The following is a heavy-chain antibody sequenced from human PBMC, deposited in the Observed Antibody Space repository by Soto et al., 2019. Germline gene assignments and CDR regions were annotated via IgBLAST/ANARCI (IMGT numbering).Heavy chain of an antibody. J-gene: IGHJ5*02. D-gene: IGHD6-13*01. V-gene: IGHV4-59*12. CDR1: GGSISPYY. CDR2: VYYSGNT. CDR3: ARGRKYSSSWYELLSNWFDP. Sequence: PSETLSLTCTVSGGSISPYYWSWIRQPPGKGLEWIGEVYYSGNTNYNPSLKSRVTISVDTSKNQFSLKLSSVTAADTAVYYCARGRKYSSSWYELLSNWFDPWGQGTLVTVSS.